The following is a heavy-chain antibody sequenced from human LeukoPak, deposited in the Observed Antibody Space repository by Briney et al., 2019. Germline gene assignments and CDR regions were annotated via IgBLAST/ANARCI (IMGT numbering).Heavy chain of an antibody. J-gene: IGHJ4*02. V-gene: IGHV3-30*14. CDR1: GFTFSSYA. CDR2: ISYDGSNK. D-gene: IGHD1-26*01. Sequence: GGSLRLSCAASGFTFSSYAMHWVRQAPGKGLEWVAVISYDGSNKYYADSVKGRFTISRDNSKNTLYLQMNSLRAEDTAVYYCARDGEGATIDYWGQGTLVTVSS. CDR3: ARDGEGATIDY.